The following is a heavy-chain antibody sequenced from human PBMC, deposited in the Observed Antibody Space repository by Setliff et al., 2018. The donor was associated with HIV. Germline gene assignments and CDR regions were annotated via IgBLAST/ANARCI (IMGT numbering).Heavy chain of an antibody. Sequence: KTSETLSLTCAVYGGSLTGYFWTWIRQSPGKGLEWVGQVNRDGGAHYNPSLRSRVTISVDTSKNQFSLSLNSVTAADTAVYYCARAYRDNVWGSWRQISSWFDSWGQGNLVTVSS. J-gene: IGHJ5*01. V-gene: IGHV4-34*01. D-gene: IGHD3-16*01. CDR3: ARAYRDNVWGSWRQISSWFDS. CDR1: GGSLTGYF. CDR2: VNRDGGA.